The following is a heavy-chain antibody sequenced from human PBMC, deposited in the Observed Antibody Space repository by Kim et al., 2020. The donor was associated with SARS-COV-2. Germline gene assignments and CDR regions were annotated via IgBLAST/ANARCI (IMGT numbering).Heavy chain of an antibody. V-gene: IGHV3-30*04. CDR1: GFTFSSHA. J-gene: IGHJ6*02. CDR2: LSYDGNNK. CDR3: ARDLNILTGYQIYFYYAMDV. Sequence: GGSLRLSCAASGFTFSSHAIHWVRQAPGKGLDWVAVLSYDGNNKYYADSVKGRFTVSRDNSKNTLYLQMNSLRAEDTAVYYCARDLNILTGYQIYFYYAMDVWGQGTTVTVSS. D-gene: IGHD3-9*01.